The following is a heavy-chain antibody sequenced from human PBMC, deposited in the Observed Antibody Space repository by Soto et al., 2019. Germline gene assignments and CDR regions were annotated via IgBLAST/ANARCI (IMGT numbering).Heavy chain of an antibody. Sequence: GGSLRLSCAASGFTFSSYAMSWVRQAPGKGLEWVSAISGSGGSTYYADSVKGRFTISRDNSKNTLYLQMNSLRAEDTAVYYCAKVGYCSGGSCLDAFDIWGQGTMVTVSS. V-gene: IGHV3-23*01. CDR3: AKVGYCSGGSCLDAFDI. CDR1: GFTFSSYA. J-gene: IGHJ3*02. CDR2: ISGSGGST. D-gene: IGHD2-15*01.